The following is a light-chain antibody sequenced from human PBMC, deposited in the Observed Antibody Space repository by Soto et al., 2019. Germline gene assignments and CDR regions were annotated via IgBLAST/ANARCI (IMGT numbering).Light chain of an antibody. CDR1: QSVLDSSNNKNY. Sequence: DIVMTQSPDSLAVSLGERATINCKSSQSVLDSSNNKNYLTWYQQKPGQPPKMLIYWASTRESGVPDRFSGSGCGTDFTLTISSLQAEDVAVYYCQQHSSNPLTFGGGTKVEIE. CDR2: WAS. J-gene: IGKJ4*01. CDR3: QQHSSNPLT. V-gene: IGKV4-1*01.